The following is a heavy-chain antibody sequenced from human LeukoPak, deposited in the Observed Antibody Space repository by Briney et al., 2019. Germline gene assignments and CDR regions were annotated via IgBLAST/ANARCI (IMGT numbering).Heavy chain of an antibody. D-gene: IGHD1-1*01. V-gene: IGHV1-2*06. CDR1: GYTFTGYY. CDR3: ARDTTFDP. J-gene: IGHJ5*02. CDR2: INPNSGGT. Sequence: GASVKVSCKASGYTFTGYYMHRVRQAPGQGLDWMGRINPNSGGTNYAQKFQGRVSMTRDTSISTAYMELSRLRSDDTAVYYCARDTTFDPWGQGTLVTVSS.